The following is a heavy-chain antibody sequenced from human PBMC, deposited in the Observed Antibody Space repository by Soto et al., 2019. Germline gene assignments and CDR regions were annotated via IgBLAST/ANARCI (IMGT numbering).Heavy chain of an antibody. CDR1: GFNFSSYA. CDR2: ISGSGGST. J-gene: IGHJ6*02. Sequence: GGSLRLSCAASGFNFSSYAMSWVRQAPGKGLEWVSAISGSGGSTYYADSVKGRFTISRDNSKNTLYLQMNSLRAEDAAVDYCAKSSGWFYYYYGMDVWGHGTTVPVSS. V-gene: IGHV3-23*01. CDR3: AKSSGWFYYYYGMDV. D-gene: IGHD6-19*01.